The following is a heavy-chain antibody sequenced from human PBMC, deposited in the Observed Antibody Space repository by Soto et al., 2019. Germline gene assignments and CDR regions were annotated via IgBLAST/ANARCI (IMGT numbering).Heavy chain of an antibody. J-gene: IGHJ6*02. V-gene: IGHV4-39*01. Sequence: QLQLQESGPGLVKPSETLSLTCTVSGGSISSSSYYWGWIRQPPGKGLEWIGSIYYSGSTYYNPSLKSRVTISVDTSKNQFSLKLNSVTAADTAVYYCASQGYYYGMDVWGQGTTVTVSS. CDR1: GGSISSSSYY. CDR2: IYYSGST. CDR3: ASQGYYYGMDV.